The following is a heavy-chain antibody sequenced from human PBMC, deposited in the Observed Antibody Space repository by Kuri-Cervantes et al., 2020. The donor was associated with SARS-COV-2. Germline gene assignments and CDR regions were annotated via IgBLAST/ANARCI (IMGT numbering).Heavy chain of an antibody. CDR1: GFTFSSYG. D-gene: IGHD4-11*01. V-gene: IGHV3-33*01. CDR2: IWYDGSNK. CDR3: ARCAFTDYSNYYYYYYYGMDV. Sequence: GESLKISCAASGFTFSSYGMRWVRRAPGKGLEWVAVIWYDGSNKYYADSVKGRFTISRDNSKNTLYLQMNSLRAEDTAVYYCARCAFTDYSNYYYYYYYGMDVWGQGTTVTVSS. J-gene: IGHJ6*02.